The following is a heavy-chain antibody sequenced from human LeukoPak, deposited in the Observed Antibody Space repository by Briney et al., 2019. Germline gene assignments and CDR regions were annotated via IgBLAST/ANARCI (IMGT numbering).Heavy chain of an antibody. CDR3: AGATTVTTGLDP. D-gene: IGHD1-1*01. Sequence: GGSLRLSCAASGFTFSSYSMNWVRQAPGKGLEWVSSISSSSSYIYYADSVKGRFTISRDNAKNSLYLQMNSLRAEDTAVYYCAGATTVTTGLDPLGQGTLVTVSS. V-gene: IGHV3-21*01. J-gene: IGHJ5*02. CDR1: GFTFSSYS. CDR2: ISSSSSYI.